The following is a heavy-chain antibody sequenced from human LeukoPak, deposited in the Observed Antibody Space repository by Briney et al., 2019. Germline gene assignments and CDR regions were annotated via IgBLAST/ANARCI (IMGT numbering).Heavy chain of an antibody. J-gene: IGHJ3*02. CDR1: GFTFSSYS. D-gene: IGHD3-10*01. Sequence: GGSLRLSCAASGFTFSSYSMNWVRQAPGKGLEWVSYISSSSSTIYYADSVKGRFTISRDNAKNSLYLQMNSLRAEDTAVYYCASQRITMVRGVIHNAFDIWGQGTMVTVSS. V-gene: IGHV3-48*04. CDR3: ASQRITMVRGVIHNAFDI. CDR2: ISSSSSTI.